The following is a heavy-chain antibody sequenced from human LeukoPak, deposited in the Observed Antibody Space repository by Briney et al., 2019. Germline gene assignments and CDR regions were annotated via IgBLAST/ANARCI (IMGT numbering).Heavy chain of an antibody. V-gene: IGHV3-66*02. CDR1: GFTVSSNY. Sequence: GGSLRLSCAASGFTVSSNYMSWVRQAPGKGLEWVSVIHSGGSTYYADSVKGRFTISRDNSKNTLYLQMNSLRAEDTAVYYCASGKRSSGYAPLPYWGQGTLVTVSS. D-gene: IGHD3-22*01. CDR2: IHSGGST. J-gene: IGHJ4*02. CDR3: ASGKRSSGYAPLPY.